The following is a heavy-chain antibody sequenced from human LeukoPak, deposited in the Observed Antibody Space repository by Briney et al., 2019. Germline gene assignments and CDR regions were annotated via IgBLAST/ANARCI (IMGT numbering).Heavy chain of an antibody. J-gene: IGHJ4*02. CDR2: IYYSGST. V-gene: IGHV4-39*01. CDR3: AVRKWLVLFH. Sequence: SETLSLTCTVSGGSISSSSYYWGWIRQPPGKGLEWIGSIYYSGSTNYNPSLKSRVTISVDTSKNQFSLKLSPVTAADTAVYYCAVRKWLVLFHWGQGTLVTVSS. D-gene: IGHD6-19*01. CDR1: GGSISSSSYY.